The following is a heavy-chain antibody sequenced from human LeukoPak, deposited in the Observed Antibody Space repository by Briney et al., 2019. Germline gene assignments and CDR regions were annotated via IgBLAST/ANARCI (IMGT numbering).Heavy chain of an antibody. V-gene: IGHV4-59*01. J-gene: IGHJ3*01. D-gene: IGHD3-22*01. Sequence: SETLSLTCTVSGGSINGDFWNWIRQPPGKGLEWIAFIHYTGRMRYNSSLQSQGTISLDRSESRLPLMLTSVTAADSAVYYCARLLDNDSSGDPDTLDLWGHGTVVLVSS. CDR2: IHYTGRM. CDR3: ARLLDNDSSGDPDTLDL. CDR1: GGSINGDF.